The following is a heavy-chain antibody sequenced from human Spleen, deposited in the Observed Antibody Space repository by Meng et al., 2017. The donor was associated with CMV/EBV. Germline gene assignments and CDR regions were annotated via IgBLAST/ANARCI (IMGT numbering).Heavy chain of an antibody. D-gene: IGHD2-2*02. J-gene: IGHJ4*02. V-gene: IGHV1-69*05. Sequence: TWGRQALGQGIEWMGGNIPIFGTANYAQKFQGRVTITTDESRTTAYLELSSLRSEDTAVYYCARVGLCSGTTCYTGDYSSRHFDYWGPGTLVTVSS. CDR2: NIPIFGTA. CDR3: ARVGLCSGTTCYTGDYSSRHFDY.